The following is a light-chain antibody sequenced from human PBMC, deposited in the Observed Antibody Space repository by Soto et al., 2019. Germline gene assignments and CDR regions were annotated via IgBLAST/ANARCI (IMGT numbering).Light chain of an antibody. CDR3: SSYTTISTVI. V-gene: IGLV2-14*03. Sequence: QSALTQPASVSGSPGQSITISCTGTHSDIGGYHYVSWYQQHPGKVPKLIIYDVSNRPSGVSNRFSGSKSANTASLTISGLQAEDEADYYCSSYTTISTVIFGGGTKLTVL. CDR1: HSDIGGYHY. J-gene: IGLJ2*01. CDR2: DVS.